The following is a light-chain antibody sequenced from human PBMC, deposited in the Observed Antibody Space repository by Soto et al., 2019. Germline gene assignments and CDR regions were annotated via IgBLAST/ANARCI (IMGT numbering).Light chain of an antibody. Sequence: QSVLTQPASVSGSPGQSITISCTGTSSDVGGYNYVSWYQHHPGKAPKLMINDVTSRPSGVSSRFSGSKSGSTASLTISGLQAEDEAEYYCASYTSSDTVIFGGGTKSPS. CDR2: DVT. J-gene: IGLJ2*01. V-gene: IGLV2-14*01. CDR1: SSDVGGYNY. CDR3: ASYTSSDTVI.